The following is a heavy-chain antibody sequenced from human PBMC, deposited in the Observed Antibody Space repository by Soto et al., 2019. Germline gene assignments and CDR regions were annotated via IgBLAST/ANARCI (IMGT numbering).Heavy chain of an antibody. CDR1: GFTFSSYA. CDR2: ISGSGGST. D-gene: IGHD4-17*01. V-gene: IGHV3-23*01. J-gene: IGHJ4*02. Sequence: EVQLLESGGGLVQPGGSLRLSCAASGFTFSSYAMSWVRQAPGKGLEWVSAISGSGGSTYYADSVKGRFTISRDNSRHALDLQMNSMRAEDTTVYYCAKDDYGDYEYYFDYWGQGTLVTVSS. CDR3: AKDDYGDYEYYFDY.